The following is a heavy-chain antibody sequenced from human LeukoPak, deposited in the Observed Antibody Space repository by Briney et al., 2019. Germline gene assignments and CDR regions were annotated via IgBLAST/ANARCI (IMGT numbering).Heavy chain of an antibody. CDR2: IYTSGIT. Sequence: PSETLSLTCTVSGGSITSGSYYWSWIRQPAGKGLEWIGRIYTSGITNYNPSLKSRVTISVDTSKNQFSLKLSSVTAADTAVYYCARVVAVAAHDYWGQGTLVTVSS. D-gene: IGHD6-19*01. V-gene: IGHV4-61*02. J-gene: IGHJ4*02. CDR3: ARVVAVAAHDY. CDR1: GGSITSGSYY.